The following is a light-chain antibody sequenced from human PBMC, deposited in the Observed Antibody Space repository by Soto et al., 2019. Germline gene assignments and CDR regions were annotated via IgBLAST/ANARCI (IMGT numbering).Light chain of an antibody. CDR3: QQYSSYSKT. Sequence: DIQMTQSPSTLSASVGDRVTITCRASQSIGTWLAWYQQKPGKAPKVLIYKASSLESGVPSRFSGSGSETEFTLTISSLQPDDFATYYCQQYSSYSKTFGQGTKV. CDR1: QSIGTW. CDR2: KAS. V-gene: IGKV1-5*03. J-gene: IGKJ1*01.